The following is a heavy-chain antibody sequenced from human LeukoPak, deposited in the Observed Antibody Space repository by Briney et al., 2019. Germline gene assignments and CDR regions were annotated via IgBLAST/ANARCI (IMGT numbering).Heavy chain of an antibody. V-gene: IGHV5-51*01. CDR1: GYTFTSNW. Sequence: GESLKISCKGSGYTFTSNWIGWVRQMPGKGLEWMGIIYPGDSETRYSPSFQGQVTISADKSISTAYLQWSSLKASDTAMYYCARARFCSGGSCYAEYWGQGTLVTVSS. CDR2: IYPGDSET. CDR3: ARARFCSGGSCYAEY. D-gene: IGHD2-15*01. J-gene: IGHJ4*02.